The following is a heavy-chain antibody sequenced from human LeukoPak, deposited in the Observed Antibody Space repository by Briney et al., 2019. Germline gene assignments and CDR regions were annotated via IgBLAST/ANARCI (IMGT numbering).Heavy chain of an antibody. D-gene: IGHD3-3*01. CDR1: GFTFSSYA. Sequence: GGSLRLSWAASGFTFSSYAMSWVRQAPGKGLEWVSAISGSGGSTYYADSVKGRFTISRDNSKNTLYLQMNSLRAEDTAVYYCAKEGTYDFWSGYRIYYYMDVWGKGTTVTVSS. V-gene: IGHV3-23*01. J-gene: IGHJ6*03. CDR2: ISGSGGST. CDR3: AKEGTYDFWSGYRIYYYMDV.